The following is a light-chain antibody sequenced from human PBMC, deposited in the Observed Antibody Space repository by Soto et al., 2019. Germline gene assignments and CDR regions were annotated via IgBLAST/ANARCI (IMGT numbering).Light chain of an antibody. J-gene: IGKJ4*01. CDR3: QHDNSYPLT. CDR1: QAIGYW. Sequence: DIQMTQSPSSVSASVGDRVTITCRASQAIGYWFAWYQKKPGKAPKLLIYPASNLRSGVHSRFSGSGSGTDVTLTISSLHPEDFAIYYCQHDNSYPLTFGGGTKVEIK. CDR2: PAS. V-gene: IGKV1-12*01.